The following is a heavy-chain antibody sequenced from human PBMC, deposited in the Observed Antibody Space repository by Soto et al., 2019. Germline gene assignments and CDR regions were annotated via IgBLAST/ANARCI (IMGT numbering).Heavy chain of an antibody. D-gene: IGHD6-19*01. CDR2: ISYDGSNK. J-gene: IGHJ4*02. CDR1: GFTFSSYG. Sequence: GGSLRLSCAASGFTFSSYGMHWVRQAPGKGLEWVAVISYDGSNKYYADSVKGRFTISRDNSKNTLYLQMNSLRAEDTAVYYCAKSRQWLVQSQVIDYWGQGTLVTVSS. V-gene: IGHV3-30*18. CDR3: AKSRQWLVQSQVIDY.